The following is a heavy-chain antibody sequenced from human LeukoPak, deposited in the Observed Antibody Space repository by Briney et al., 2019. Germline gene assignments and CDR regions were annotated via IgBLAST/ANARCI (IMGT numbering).Heavy chain of an antibody. CDR3: VRGDYGDYTLFDY. V-gene: IGHV3-53*01. J-gene: IGHJ4*02. CDR2: IYSGGST. CDR1: GFTVSSNY. D-gene: IGHD4-17*01. Sequence: PGGSLRLSSAASGFTVSSNYMSWVRQAPGKGLEWVSVIYSGGSTYYADSVKGRFTISRDNSKNTLYLQMNSLRAEDTAVYYCVRGDYGDYTLFDYWGQGILVTVSS.